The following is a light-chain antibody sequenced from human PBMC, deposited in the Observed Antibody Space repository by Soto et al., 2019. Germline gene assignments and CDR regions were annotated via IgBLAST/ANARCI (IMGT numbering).Light chain of an antibody. V-gene: IGKV3-20*01. J-gene: IGKJ2*01. CDR1: QSVSSSH. Sequence: EIVLTQSPGTLSLSPGERATLSCRASQSVSSSHLAWYQQKPGQAPRLLIYGASSRATGIPDRFSGSGSGTDFTLTISSLEPEDFAVYYCQQYGSSPYTFGQGTKLEIK. CDR3: QQYGSSPYT. CDR2: GAS.